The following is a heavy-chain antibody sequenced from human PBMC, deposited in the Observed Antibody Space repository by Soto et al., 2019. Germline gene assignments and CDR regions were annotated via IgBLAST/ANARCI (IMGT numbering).Heavy chain of an antibody. J-gene: IGHJ6*02. CDR1: GYTFTSYG. CDR2: ISAYNGNT. CDR3: ARDALYYGSGWYRYYYYGMDV. V-gene: IGHV1-18*01. Sequence: GASVKVSCKASGYTFTSYGISWVRQAPGQGLEWMGWISAYNGNTNYAQKLQGRVTMTTDTSTSTAYMELRSLRSDDTAVYYCARDALYYGSGWYRYYYYGMDVWGQGTTVTVSS. D-gene: IGHD6-19*01.